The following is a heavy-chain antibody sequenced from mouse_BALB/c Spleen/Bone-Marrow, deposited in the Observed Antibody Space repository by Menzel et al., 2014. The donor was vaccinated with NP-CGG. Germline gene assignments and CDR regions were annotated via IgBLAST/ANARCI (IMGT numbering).Heavy chain of an antibody. D-gene: IGHD2-3*01. CDR3: SIGVEGYSWFAY. CDR2: INNNGVYT. CDR1: GFTFSSYG. J-gene: IGHJ3*01. V-gene: IGHV5-6-3*01. Sequence: EVMLVESGGGLVQPGGSLKLSCAASGFTFSSYGMPWVRQPPDKRLEIVAYINNNGVYTYYSDSAKGRFTISRANARNTLYLQIISLKTEDTGMYYCSIGVEGYSWFAYWGQGTLVTVSA.